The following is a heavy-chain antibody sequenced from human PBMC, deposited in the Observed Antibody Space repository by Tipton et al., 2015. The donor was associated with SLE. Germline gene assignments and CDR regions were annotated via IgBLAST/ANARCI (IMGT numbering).Heavy chain of an antibody. CDR2: IYYSGST. D-gene: IGHD6-13*01. V-gene: IGHV4-39*07. Sequence: TLSLTCTVSGGSISSSSYYWGWIRQPPGKGLEWIGSIYYSGSTHYNPSLKSRVTISVDTSKNQFSLKLSSVTAADTAVYYCARDSGASSWYPGAFDIWGQGTMVTVSS. J-gene: IGHJ3*02. CDR1: GGSISSSSYY. CDR3: ARDSGASSWYPGAFDI.